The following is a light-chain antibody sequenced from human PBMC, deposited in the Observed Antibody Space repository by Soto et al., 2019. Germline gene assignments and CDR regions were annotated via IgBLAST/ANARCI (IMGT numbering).Light chain of an antibody. CDR1: QSISTY. Sequence: DIQMTQSPSSLSASVGDRVNITCRTSQSISTYLNWYQQKPGKAPKLRIYGASNLQSGIPSRFSGSGSGTDFTLTISTLQRDDFATYYCQQSYITPPDTFGQGTRVE. J-gene: IGKJ2*01. V-gene: IGKV1-39*01. CDR3: QQSYITPPDT. CDR2: GAS.